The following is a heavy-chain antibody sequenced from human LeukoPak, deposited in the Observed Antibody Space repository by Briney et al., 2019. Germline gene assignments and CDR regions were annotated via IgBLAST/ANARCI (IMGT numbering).Heavy chain of an antibody. Sequence: ASVKVSCKASGITLTDHYIHWLRQAPGQGLEWMGWINPNTGHTGYAEKFQGGVTMTRDTSIGTVYIEVASLKSDDTAVYFCARYSDNTSGLDYWGQGTLVTVSS. CDR2: INPNTGHT. CDR1: GITLTDHY. D-gene: IGHD2-15*01. V-gene: IGHV1-2*02. CDR3: ARYSDNTSGLDY. J-gene: IGHJ4*02.